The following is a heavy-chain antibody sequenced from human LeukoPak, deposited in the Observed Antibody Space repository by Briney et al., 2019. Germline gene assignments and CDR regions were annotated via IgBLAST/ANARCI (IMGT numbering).Heavy chain of an antibody. J-gene: IGHJ4*02. V-gene: IGHV3-11*01. D-gene: IGHD6-19*01. CDR2: ISNSGSTK. CDR1: GFTFSDYY. CDR3: ARDVSSWLATFDY. Sequence: GGSLRLSCAASGFTFSDYYMSWIRQAPGKGLEWVSYISNSGSTKYYGDSVKGRFTISRDNAKNSLYLQMNSLRAEDTAVYYCARDVSSWLATFDYWGQGTLVTVSS.